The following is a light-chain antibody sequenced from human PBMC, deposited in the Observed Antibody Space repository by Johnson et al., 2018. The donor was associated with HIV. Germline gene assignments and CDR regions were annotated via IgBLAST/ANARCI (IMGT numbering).Light chain of an antibody. CDR2: DNN. Sequence: QSVLTQPPSVSAAPGQKVTISCSGGSSNIGNNYVSWYQQLPGTAPKLLISDNNKRPSGIPDRFSGSKSGTSATLVISGLQTGDEADYYCGTWDTSLSAPYVFGTGTKVTVL. CDR3: GTWDTSLSAPYV. CDR1: SSNIGNNY. J-gene: IGLJ1*01. V-gene: IGLV1-51*01.